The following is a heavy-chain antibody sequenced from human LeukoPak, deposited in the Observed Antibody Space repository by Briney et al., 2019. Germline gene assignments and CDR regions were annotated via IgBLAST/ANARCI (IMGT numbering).Heavy chain of an antibody. Sequence: SETLSLTCTVSGGSISSYYWSWIRQPPGKGLEWIGYIYYSGSTNYNPSLKSRVTISVDTSKNQFSLKLSSVTAADTAVYYCARATSIAARPYYFDYWGQGTLVTVSS. CDR2: IYYSGST. CDR3: ARATSIAARPYYFDY. CDR1: GGSISSYY. J-gene: IGHJ4*02. D-gene: IGHD6-6*01. V-gene: IGHV4-59*01.